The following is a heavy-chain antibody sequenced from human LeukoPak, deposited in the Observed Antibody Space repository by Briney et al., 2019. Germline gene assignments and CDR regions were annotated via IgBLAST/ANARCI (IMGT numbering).Heavy chain of an antibody. Sequence: GASVKVSCKASGYTFTGYYMHWVRQAPGQGLEWMGWINPNSGGTNYAQKFQGRVTMTRDTSISTAYMELSRLRSDDTAVYYCARDNDPYYYYYMDVWGKGTTVTISS. CDR2: INPNSGGT. J-gene: IGHJ6*03. CDR3: ARDNDPYYYYYMDV. CDR1: GYTFTGYY. V-gene: IGHV1-2*02. D-gene: IGHD2-21*01.